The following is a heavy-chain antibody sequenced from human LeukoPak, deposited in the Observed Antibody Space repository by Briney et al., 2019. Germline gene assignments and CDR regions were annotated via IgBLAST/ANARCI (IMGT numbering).Heavy chain of an antibody. CDR1: GYTFTSYD. V-gene: IGHV1-69*04. J-gene: IGHJ5*02. Sequence: AASVKVSCKASGYTFTSYDINWVRQAPGQGLEWMGRIIPILGIANYAQKFQGRVTITADKSTSTAYMELSSLRSEDTAVYYCARDSANNYDFWSGYYTNWFDPWGQGTLVTVSS. CDR2: IIPILGIA. CDR3: ARDSANNYDFWSGYYTNWFDP. D-gene: IGHD3-3*01.